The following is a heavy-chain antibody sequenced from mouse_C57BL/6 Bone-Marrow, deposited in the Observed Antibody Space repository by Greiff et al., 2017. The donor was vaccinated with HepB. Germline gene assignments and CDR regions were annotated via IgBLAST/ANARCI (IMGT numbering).Heavy chain of an antibody. CDR1: GYTFTDYY. Sequence: VQLMESGAELVRPGASVKLSCKASGYTFTDYYINWVKQRPGQGLEWIARIYPGSGNTYYNEKFKGKATLTAEKSSSTAYMQLSSLTSEDSAVYFCARAHYYGSSYVCPYAMDYWGQGTSVTVSS. V-gene: IGHV1-76*01. CDR3: ARAHYYGSSYVCPYAMDY. J-gene: IGHJ4*01. CDR2: IYPGSGNT. D-gene: IGHD1-1*01.